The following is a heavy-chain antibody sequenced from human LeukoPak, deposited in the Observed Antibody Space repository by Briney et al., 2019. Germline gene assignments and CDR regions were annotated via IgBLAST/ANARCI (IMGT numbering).Heavy chain of an antibody. D-gene: IGHD3-22*01. CDR2: ISSSSSYI. J-gene: IGHJ3*02. V-gene: IGHV3-21*01. Sequence: GGSLRLSCAASGFTFSSYSMNWVRQAPGKGLEWVSSISSSSSYIYYADSVRGRFTISRDNAKNPLYLQMNSLRAEDTAVYYCAREKYYYDSSGPAFDIWGQGTMVTVSS. CDR1: GFTFSSYS. CDR3: AREKYYYDSSGPAFDI.